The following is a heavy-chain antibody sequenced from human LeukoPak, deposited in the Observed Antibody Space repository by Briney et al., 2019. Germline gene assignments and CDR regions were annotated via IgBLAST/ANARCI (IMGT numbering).Heavy chain of an antibody. J-gene: IGHJ6*02. D-gene: IGHD3-9*01. Sequence: SETLSLTCAVYGGSFSGYYWSWIRQPPGKGLEWIGEINHSGSTNYNPSLKSRVTISVDTSKNQFSLKLSSVTAADTAVYYCARESLDYDILTGRLYYYGMDVWGQGTTVTVSS. CDR2: INHSGST. CDR3: ARESLDYDILTGRLYYYGMDV. V-gene: IGHV4-34*01. CDR1: GGSFSGYY.